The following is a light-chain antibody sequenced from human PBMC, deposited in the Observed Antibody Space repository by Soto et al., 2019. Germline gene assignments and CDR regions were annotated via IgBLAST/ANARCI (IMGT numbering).Light chain of an antibody. V-gene: IGLV2-14*01. CDR1: SSDVGTYNY. J-gene: IGLJ3*02. Sequence: QSALTQPGSVSGSPGQSITISCTGTSSDVGTYNYVSWYQQYPGKAPKLIIYEVNNRPSGVSDRFSGSKSGNTASLTISGLQAEDEAEYYCSSYTTSNTLVVFGGGTKLTVL. CDR2: EVN. CDR3: SSYTTSNTLVV.